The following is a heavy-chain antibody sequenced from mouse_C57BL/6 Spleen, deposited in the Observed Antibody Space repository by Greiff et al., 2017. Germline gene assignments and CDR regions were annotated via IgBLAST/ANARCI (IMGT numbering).Heavy chain of an antibody. J-gene: IGHJ3*01. Sequence: EVKLMESGGGLVQPGGSLKLSCAASGFTFSDYYMYWVRQTPEKRLEWVAYISNGGGSTYYPDTVKGRFTISRDNAKNTLYLQMSRLKSEDTAMYYCARGDGSSYGAWFAYWGQGTLVTVSA. CDR2: ISNGGGST. CDR3: ARGDGSSYGAWFAY. D-gene: IGHD1-1*01. V-gene: IGHV5-12*01. CDR1: GFTFSDYY.